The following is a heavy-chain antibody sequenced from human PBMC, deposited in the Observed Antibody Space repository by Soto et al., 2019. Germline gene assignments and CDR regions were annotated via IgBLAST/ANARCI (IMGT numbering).Heavy chain of an antibody. CDR3: ARDYLAGYCSGGSCPTVDDY. CDR2: ISAYNGNT. J-gene: IGHJ4*02. D-gene: IGHD2-15*01. V-gene: IGHV1-18*01. Sequence: GASVMSSWRSSGRKSSTYRIGWAGQAPGQGLEWMGWISAYNGNTNYAQKLQGRVTMTTDTSTSTAYMELRSLRSDDTAVYYCARDYLAGYCSGGSCPTVDDYWGQGTLVTVSS. CDR1: GRKSSTYR.